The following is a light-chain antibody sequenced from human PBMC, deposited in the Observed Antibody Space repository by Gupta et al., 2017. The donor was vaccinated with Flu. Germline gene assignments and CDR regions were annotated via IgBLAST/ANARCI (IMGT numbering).Light chain of an antibody. Sequence: EKVLIQSPATLSVSPGERATLSCRSSQSVSSNLAWYQQKPGQAPRILIHGASTRATGVPARFSGSGSGTDFTLIISSLQSEDFAVYYCQQYNDWPPWTFGQGTKVEI. CDR1: QSVSSN. J-gene: IGKJ1*01. CDR3: QQYNDWPPWT. CDR2: GAS. V-gene: IGKV3-15*01.